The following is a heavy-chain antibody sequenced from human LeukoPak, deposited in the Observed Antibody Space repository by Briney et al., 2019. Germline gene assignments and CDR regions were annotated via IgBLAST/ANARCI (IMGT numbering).Heavy chain of an antibody. CDR2: IYYSGST. CDR3: AGTMIVVVIDDAFDI. CDR1: GGSISSSSYY. V-gene: IGHV4-39*07. D-gene: IGHD3-22*01. Sequence: SETLSLTCTVSGGSISSSSYYWGWIRQPPGRGLEWIGSIYYSGSTYYNPSLKSRVTISVDTSKNQFSLKMSSVTAADTAVYYCAGTMIVVVIDDAFDIWGQGTMVTVSS. J-gene: IGHJ3*02.